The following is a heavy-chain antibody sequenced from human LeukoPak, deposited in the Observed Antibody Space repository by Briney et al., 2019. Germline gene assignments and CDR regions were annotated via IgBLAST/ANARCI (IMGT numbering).Heavy chain of an antibody. V-gene: IGHV3-23*01. CDR2: ISGSGGST. J-gene: IGHJ4*02. Sequence: PGGSLRLSCAASGFTFSTYWMHWVRQAPGKGLEWVSAISGSGGSTYYADSVKGRFTISRDNSRNTLYLQMNSLRAEDTAVYYCAKGAMAIFDYWGQGTLVTVSS. CDR3: AKGAMAIFDY. CDR1: GFTFSTYW. D-gene: IGHD5-18*01.